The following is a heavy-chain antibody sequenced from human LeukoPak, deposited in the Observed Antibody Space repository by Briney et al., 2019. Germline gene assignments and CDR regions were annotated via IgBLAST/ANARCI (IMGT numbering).Heavy chain of an antibody. V-gene: IGHV1-46*01. D-gene: IGHD3-16*02. CDR1: GYTFTSYC. J-gene: IGHJ4*02. Sequence: ASVKVSCKASGYTFTSYCIHWVRQAPGQGLEWMGIIRPSGGRASYPQNFQGRVTMTMDMSASTVHMELSSLTSEDTAMYYCAREPPESFRFDYWGQGAPVTVSS. CDR2: IRPSGGRA. CDR3: AREPPESFRFDY.